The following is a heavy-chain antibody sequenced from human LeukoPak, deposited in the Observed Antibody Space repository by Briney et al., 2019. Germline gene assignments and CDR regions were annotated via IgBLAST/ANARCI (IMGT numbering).Heavy chain of an antibody. D-gene: IGHD2-2*01. CDR2: ISGSGGST. CDR1: GFTFSSYA. Sequence: GGSLRLSCAASGFTFSSYAMSWVRQVPGKGLEWVSAISGSGGSTYYADSVKGRFTISRDNSKNTLYLQMNSLRAEDTAVYYCAKATKYCSSTSCYLGYWGQGTLVTVSS. CDR3: AKATKYCSSTSCYLGY. V-gene: IGHV3-23*01. J-gene: IGHJ4*02.